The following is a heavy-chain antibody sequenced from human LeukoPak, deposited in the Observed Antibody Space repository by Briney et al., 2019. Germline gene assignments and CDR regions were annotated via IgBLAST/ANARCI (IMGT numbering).Heavy chain of an antibody. CDR1: GYTFTSYG. V-gene: IGHV1-18*04. CDR3: AREYSSGSSSDY. CDR2: ISAYNGNT. D-gene: IGHD6-19*01. J-gene: IGHJ4*02. Sequence: ASVKVSCKASGYTFTSYGISWVRQAPGQGLEWMGRISAYNGNTNYAQKLQGRVTMTTDTSTSTAYMELRSLRSDDTAVYYCAREYSSGSSSDYWGQGTLVTVSS.